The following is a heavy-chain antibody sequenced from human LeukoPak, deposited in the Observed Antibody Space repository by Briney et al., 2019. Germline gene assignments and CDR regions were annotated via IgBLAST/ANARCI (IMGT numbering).Heavy chain of an antibody. CDR1: GFTFSSYS. CDR3: ARAGYCSSISCYEVGYFDY. D-gene: IGHD2-2*01. CDR2: ISSSSSYI. V-gene: IGHV3-21*01. Sequence: GGSLRLSCAASGFTFSSYSMNWVRQAPGKGLEWVSSISSSSSYIYYADSVKGRFTISRDNAKNSLYLQMNSLRAEDTAVYYCARAGYCSSISCYEVGYFDYWGQGTLVTVSS. J-gene: IGHJ4*02.